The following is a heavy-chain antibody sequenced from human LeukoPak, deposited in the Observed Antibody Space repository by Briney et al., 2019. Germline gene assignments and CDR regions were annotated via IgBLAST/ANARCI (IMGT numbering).Heavy chain of an antibody. CDR1: GGSISSSSYY. CDR2: IYTSGST. J-gene: IGHJ6*03. V-gene: IGHV4-39*07. Sequence: SETLSLTCTVSGGSISSSSYYWGWIRQPPGKGLEWIGRIYTSGSTNYNPSLKSRVTMSVDTSKNQFSLKLSSVTAADTAVYYCARVRYYYDSSGYYSIPSYYYYYMDVWGKGTTVTISS. D-gene: IGHD3-22*01. CDR3: ARVRYYYDSSGYYSIPSYYYYYMDV.